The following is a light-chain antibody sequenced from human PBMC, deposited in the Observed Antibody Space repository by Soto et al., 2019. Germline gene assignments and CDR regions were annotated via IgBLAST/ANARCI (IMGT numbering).Light chain of an antibody. CDR3: QQYNNWPT. Sequence: EIVMTQSPATLSVSPGERATLSCRASQSVNSNLAWYQQKPGQAPRLLIYGASTRATGVPARFSVSGSGTDFTLTVSSLQSEDFPVYFFQQYNNWPTFGQGTKVEIK. CDR2: GAS. CDR1: QSVNSN. V-gene: IGKV3-15*01. J-gene: IGKJ1*01.